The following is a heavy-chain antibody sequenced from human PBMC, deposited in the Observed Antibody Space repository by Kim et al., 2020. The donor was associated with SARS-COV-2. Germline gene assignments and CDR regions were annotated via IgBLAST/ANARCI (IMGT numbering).Heavy chain of an antibody. V-gene: IGHV4-34*01. Sequence: SETLSLTCAVYGGSFSGYYWSWIRQPPGKGLEWIGEINHSGGTNYNPSLKSRVTISVDTSKNQFSLKLSSVTAADTAVYYCARDLHRLAPYYYYYGMDVWGQGTTVTVSS. D-gene: IGHD3-9*01. J-gene: IGHJ6*02. CDR2: INHSGGT. CDR3: ARDLHRLAPYYYYYGMDV. CDR1: GGSFSGYY.